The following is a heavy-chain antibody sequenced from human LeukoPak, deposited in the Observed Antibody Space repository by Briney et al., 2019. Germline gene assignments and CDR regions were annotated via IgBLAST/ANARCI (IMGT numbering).Heavy chain of an antibody. D-gene: IGHD2-2*03. Sequence: GGSLRLSCAASGFTFSSYGMHWVRQAPGEGLEWVAVIWYDGSNKYYADSVKGRFTISRDNSKNTLYLQMNSLRAEDTAVYYCARDLAYGYYYYYYGMDVWGQGTTVTVSS. J-gene: IGHJ6*02. CDR1: GFTFSSYG. V-gene: IGHV3-33*01. CDR2: IWYDGSNK. CDR3: ARDLAYGYYYYYYGMDV.